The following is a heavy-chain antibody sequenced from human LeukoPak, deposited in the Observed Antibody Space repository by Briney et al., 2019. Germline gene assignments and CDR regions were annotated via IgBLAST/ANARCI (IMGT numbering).Heavy chain of an antibody. CDR2: IIPIFGTA. D-gene: IGHD1-1*01. CDR3: ARSRRYNWNDLDY. V-gene: IGHV1-69*06. Sequence: ASVKVSCKASGGTFSSYAISWVRQAPGQGLEWMGGIIPIFGTANYAQKFQGRVTITADKSTSTAYMELSSLRSEDTAVYYCARSRRYNWNDLDYWGQGTLVTVSS. CDR1: GGTFSSYA. J-gene: IGHJ4*02.